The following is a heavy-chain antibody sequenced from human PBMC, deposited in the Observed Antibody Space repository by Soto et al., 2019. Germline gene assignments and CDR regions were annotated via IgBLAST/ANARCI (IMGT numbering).Heavy chain of an antibody. CDR3: ARPGDGDNYWKNRFDY. CDR2: IIPIFGTT. D-gene: IGHD5-12*01. V-gene: IGHV1-69*12. J-gene: IGHJ4*02. CDR1: GGTFSSYA. Sequence: QVQLVQSGAEVKKPGSSVKVSCKASGGTFSSYAISWVRQAPGQGLEWMGGIIPIFGTTNYAQKFQGRVTINADESTSTAYMEVSSLRSEDTVMYYCARPGDGDNYWKNRFDYWGQGTLVTVPS.